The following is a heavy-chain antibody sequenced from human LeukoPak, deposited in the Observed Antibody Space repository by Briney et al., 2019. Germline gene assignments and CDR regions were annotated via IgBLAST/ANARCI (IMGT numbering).Heavy chain of an antibody. Sequence: PSETLSLTCAVSGGSFSGYHWTWIRQPPGKGLEWIGEIDPNGGTHYKPSLKSRVTMSLDTSKNHFSLKLSSVTAAGTAVYYCGRGQQVRWPPPIYWGQGTLVTVSS. D-gene: IGHD4-23*01. V-gene: IGHV4-34*01. CDR3: GRGQQVRWPPPIY. CDR1: GGSFSGYH. CDR2: IDPNGGT. J-gene: IGHJ4*02.